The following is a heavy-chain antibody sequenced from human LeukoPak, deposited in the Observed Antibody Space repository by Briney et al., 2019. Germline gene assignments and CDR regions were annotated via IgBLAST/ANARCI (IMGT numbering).Heavy chain of an antibody. J-gene: IGHJ4*02. V-gene: IGHV1-18*01. Sequence: ASVKVSCKASGYTFTSYGISWVRQAPGQGLEWMGWIGAYNGNTNYAQNFQGRVTMTTDTSTSTAYMELRTLRSDDTAVYYCAKDHRYDFDYWGQGTLVTVSS. CDR3: AKDHRYDFDY. D-gene: IGHD1-14*01. CDR1: GYTFTSYG. CDR2: IGAYNGNT.